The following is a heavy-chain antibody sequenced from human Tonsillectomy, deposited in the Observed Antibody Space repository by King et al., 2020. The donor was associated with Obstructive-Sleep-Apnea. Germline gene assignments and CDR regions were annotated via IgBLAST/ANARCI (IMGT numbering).Heavy chain of an antibody. CDR1: GFTFSNYV. CDR2: ISGSAGST. CDR3: AGRYYDSAGYYYGFDH. V-gene: IGHV3-23*04. J-gene: IGHJ4*02. Sequence: VQLVESGGGLVQPGGSLRLSCAASGFTFSNYVMSWVRQAPGKGLEWVSSISGSAGSTYYADSVKGRFTISRENSKNTLYLQMNSLKAEDTAVFYCAGRYYDSAGYYYGFDHWGQGTLVTVSS. D-gene: IGHD3-22*01.